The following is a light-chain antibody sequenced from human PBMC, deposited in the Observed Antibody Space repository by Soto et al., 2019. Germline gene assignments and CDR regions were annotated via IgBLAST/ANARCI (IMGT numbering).Light chain of an antibody. V-gene: IGLV1-40*03. J-gene: IGLJ1*01. CDR3: QSYDAGLSAYV. CDR2: GNT. CDR1: SSNIGAGYD. Sequence: SVVTQAPSVSGAPGQRVTISCTGSSSNIGAGYDVHWYQQLPGTAPKLLIYGNTNRPSGVPDRFSGSKSGASASLAITGLQAEDEADYYCQSYDAGLSAYVFGSGTKVTVL.